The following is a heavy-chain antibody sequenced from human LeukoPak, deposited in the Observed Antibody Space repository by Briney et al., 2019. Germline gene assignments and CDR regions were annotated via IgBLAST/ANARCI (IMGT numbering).Heavy chain of an antibody. J-gene: IGHJ4*02. CDR2: ISGSGGST. V-gene: IGHV3-23*01. Sequence: GGSLRLSCAASGFTFSSYAMSWVRQAPGKGLEWVSGISGSGGSTYYADSVKGRFTISRDNSKNTLYLQMNSLRAEDTAVYYCAKDIRSTSSRGYFDYWGQGTLVPVS. CDR1: GFTFSSYA. D-gene: IGHD2-2*01. CDR3: AKDIRSTSSRGYFDY.